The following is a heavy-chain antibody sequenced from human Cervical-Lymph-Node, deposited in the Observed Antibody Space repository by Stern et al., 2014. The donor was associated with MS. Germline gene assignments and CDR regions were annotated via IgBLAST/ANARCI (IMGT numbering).Heavy chain of an antibody. D-gene: IGHD3-10*01. V-gene: IGHV3-23*01. CDR3: AKSTHVSGSHCRAYFDY. CDR1: GFSFTRYG. Sequence: EVQLLESGGGLVQPGGSLRLSCAASGFSFTRYGMSWVRQAPGKGLEWVSVISGSTTRTYYADSVRGRFTISRDNSKDILYLDMSSLRGEDTAVYYCAKSTHVSGSHCRAYFDYWGQGVLVTVSS. J-gene: IGHJ4*02. CDR2: ISGSTTRT.